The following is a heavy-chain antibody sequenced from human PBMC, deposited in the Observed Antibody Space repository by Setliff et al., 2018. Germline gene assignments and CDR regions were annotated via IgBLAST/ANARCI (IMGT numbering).Heavy chain of an antibody. V-gene: IGHV4-59*01. Sequence: PSETLSLTCTVSGGSISSYYWSWIRQPPGKGLEWIGYIYYSGSTNYNPSLKSRVTISVDTSKNQFSLKLSSVTAADTAVYYCARQVYGIFDYWGQGTLVTVSS. CDR1: GGSISSYY. D-gene: IGHD4-17*01. J-gene: IGHJ4*02. CDR3: ARQVYGIFDY. CDR2: IYYSGST.